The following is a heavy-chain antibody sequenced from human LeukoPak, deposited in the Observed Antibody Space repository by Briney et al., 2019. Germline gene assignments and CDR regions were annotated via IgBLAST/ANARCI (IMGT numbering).Heavy chain of an antibody. CDR3: ARDFAREFTIDY. CDR2: ISSSSNII. CDR1: GFTFSNYN. V-gene: IGHV3-48*01. J-gene: IGHJ4*02. D-gene: IGHD3-10*01. Sequence: AGGSLRLSCAASGFTFSNYNMNWVRQPPGKGLQWVSYISSSSNIIYYADSVKGRCTISRDNAKNSLFLQMNSLRAEDTAVYYCARDFAREFTIDYWGQGTLVTVSS.